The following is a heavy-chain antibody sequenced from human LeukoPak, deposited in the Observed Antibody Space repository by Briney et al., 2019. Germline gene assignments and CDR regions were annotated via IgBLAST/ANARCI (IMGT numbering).Heavy chain of an antibody. J-gene: IGHJ4*02. D-gene: IGHD6-19*01. CDR1: GDSIRRGNYY. CDR2: INPSGST. V-gene: IGHV4-61*02. Sequence: SETPSLTCSVSGDSIRRGNYYWSWIRQSAGKGLEWIGRINPSGSTNYNPSLKSRVIMSLDTSKNQFSLRLTSVTAADTAVYYCARPVTARGGSGWPQHIDYWGQGTLVSVSS. CDR3: ARPVTARGGSGWPQHIDY.